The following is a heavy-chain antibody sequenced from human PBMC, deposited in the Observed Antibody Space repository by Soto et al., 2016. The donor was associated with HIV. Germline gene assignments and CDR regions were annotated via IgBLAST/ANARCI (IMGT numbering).Heavy chain of an antibody. D-gene: IGHD6-13*01. CDR2: ISRSSTYI. CDR1: EFTFRTYS. Sequence: EVQLVESGGGLVKPGESLRLSCTGSEFTFRTYSMNWVRQAPGKGLEWVSSISRSSTYIYYADSVKGRFTISRDNAKNLLYLQMNSLRAEDTAVYYCARAETYSSSYQDGGQGTLVTVSS. J-gene: IGHJ4*02. CDR3: ARAETYSSSYQD. V-gene: IGHV3-21*01.